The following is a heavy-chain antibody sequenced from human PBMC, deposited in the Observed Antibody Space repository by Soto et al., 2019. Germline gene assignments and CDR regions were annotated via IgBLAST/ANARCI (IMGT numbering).Heavy chain of an antibody. J-gene: IGHJ4*02. Sequence: GSLRLSCAASGFTFSTYTMNWVRQAPGKGLEWVSYISSSGSSIYYADSVKGRCTISRDNAKNSLFLQVNSLRDEDTAVYYCARVRLGSHYQFEHWGQGNLVTVSS. D-gene: IGHD1-26*01. V-gene: IGHV3-48*02. CDR3: ARVRLGSHYQFEH. CDR2: ISSSGSSI. CDR1: GFTFSTYT.